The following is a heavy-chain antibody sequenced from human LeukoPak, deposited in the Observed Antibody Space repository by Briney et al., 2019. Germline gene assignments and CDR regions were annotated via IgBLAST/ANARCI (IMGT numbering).Heavy chain of an antibody. D-gene: IGHD3-10*01. CDR2: INHSGST. CDR1: GGSFSVYY. J-gene: IGHJ4*02. CDR3: ASSTLGRYYYGSGSYSSPFDY. Sequence: PSETLSLTCAVYGGSFSVYYWSWIRQPPGKGLEWIGEINHSGSTNYNPSLKSRVTISVDTSKNQFSLKLSSVTAADTAVYYCASSTLGRYYYGSGSYSSPFDYWGQGTLVTVSS. V-gene: IGHV4-34*01.